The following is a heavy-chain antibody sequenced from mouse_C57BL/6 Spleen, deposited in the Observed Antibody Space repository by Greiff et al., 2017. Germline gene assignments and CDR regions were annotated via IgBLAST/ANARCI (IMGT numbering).Heavy chain of an antibody. Sequence: EVQLVESGGDLVKPGGSLKLSCAASGFTFSSYGMSWVRQTPDKRLEWVATISSGGSYTYYPDSVKGRFTISRDNAKNTLYLQMSSLKSEDTAMYYCARGAITTVVADYAMDYWGQGTSVTVSS. V-gene: IGHV5-6*01. J-gene: IGHJ4*01. CDR2: ISSGGSYT. D-gene: IGHD1-1*01. CDR1: GFTFSSYG. CDR3: ARGAITTVVADYAMDY.